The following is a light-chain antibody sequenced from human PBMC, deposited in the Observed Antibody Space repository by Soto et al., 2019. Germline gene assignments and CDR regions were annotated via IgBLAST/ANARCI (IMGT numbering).Light chain of an antibody. CDR2: ATS. CDR3: KQFGYSPRT. J-gene: IGKJ1*01. V-gene: IGKV3-20*01. CDR1: QTVNSDY. Sequence: EIVLTQSPGTLSLSPGETATLSCRASQTVNSDYLAWFQQRPGQAPRLLIFATSRRATDIPDRFSGSGSGKDFTLAIRRLEPEDFAVYYCKQFGYSPRTFGQGTKVE.